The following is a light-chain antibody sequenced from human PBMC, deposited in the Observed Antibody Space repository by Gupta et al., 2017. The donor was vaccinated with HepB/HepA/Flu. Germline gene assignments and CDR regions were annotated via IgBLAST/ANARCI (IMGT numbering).Light chain of an antibody. CDR3: MQALQTPT. CDR2: LGS. V-gene: IGKV2-28*01. Sequence: IVMTQSPLSLPVTPGGPASISCRSSQSLLHSNGYNYLDWYLQKPGQSPQLLIYLGSNRASGVPDRFSGSGSGTDFTLKISRVEAEDVGVYYCMQALQTPTFGQGTKLEIK. J-gene: IGKJ2*01. CDR1: QSLLHSNGYNY.